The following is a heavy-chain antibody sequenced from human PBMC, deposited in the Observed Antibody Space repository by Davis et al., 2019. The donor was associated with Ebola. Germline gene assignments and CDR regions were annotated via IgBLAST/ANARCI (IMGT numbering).Heavy chain of an antibody. CDR3: ARDLEQLVPLSNYYGMDV. J-gene: IGHJ6*02. Sequence: PGGSLRLSCAASGFTFSSYSMNWVRQAPGKGLEWVSYISSSSSTIYYADSVKGRFTISRDNAKNSLYLQMNSLRAEDTAVYYCARDLEQLVPLSNYYGMDVWGQGTTVTVSS. CDR2: ISSSSSTI. CDR1: GFTFSSYS. D-gene: IGHD6-6*01. V-gene: IGHV3-48*04.